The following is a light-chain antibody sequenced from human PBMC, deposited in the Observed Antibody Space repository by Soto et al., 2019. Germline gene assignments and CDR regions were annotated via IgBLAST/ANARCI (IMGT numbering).Light chain of an antibody. V-gene: IGKV3-20*01. CDR3: QQYGSSLLT. CDR1: QSVSSSY. Sequence: EMVLTQSPGTLSLSPGERATLSCRASQSVSSSYLAWYQQKPGQAPRLLIYGASSRATGIPDRFSGSGSGTDFTLTISILEPEDFAVYYGQQYGSSLLTFGGGTKVEIK. CDR2: GAS. J-gene: IGKJ4*01.